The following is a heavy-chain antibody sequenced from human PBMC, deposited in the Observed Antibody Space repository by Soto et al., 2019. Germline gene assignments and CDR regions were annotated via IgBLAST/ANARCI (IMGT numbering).Heavy chain of an antibody. V-gene: IGHV3-11*03. J-gene: IGHJ6*02. CDR1: GFTFSDYY. Sequence: GGSLRLSCAASGFTFSDYYMSWIRQAPGKGLEWVSYISSSSSYTNYADSVKGRFTISRDNAKNSLYLQMNSLRAEDTAVYYCARLGYYYDSSGYYFVGGAYYYYGMDVWGQGTTVTVSS. CDR2: ISSSSSYT. CDR3: ARLGYYYDSSGYYFVGGAYYYYGMDV. D-gene: IGHD3-22*01.